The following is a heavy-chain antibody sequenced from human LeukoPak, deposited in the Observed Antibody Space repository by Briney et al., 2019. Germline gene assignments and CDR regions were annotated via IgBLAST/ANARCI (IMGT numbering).Heavy chain of an antibody. CDR2: IHYSGST. Sequence: PSETLSLTCTVSGDSISSSSYYWGWIRQPPGKGLEWIGTIHYSGSTYYNPSLKSRVTISVDTSKNQFSLKLSSVTAADTAVYYCVRRSSGWPFDSWGQGTLVTVSS. J-gene: IGHJ4*02. CDR1: GDSISSSSYY. V-gene: IGHV4-39*01. CDR3: VRRSSGWPFDS. D-gene: IGHD6-19*01.